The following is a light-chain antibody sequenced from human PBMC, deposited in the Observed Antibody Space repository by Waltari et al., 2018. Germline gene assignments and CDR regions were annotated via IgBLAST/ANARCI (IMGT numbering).Light chain of an antibody. CDR3: QQYGRSPWT. CDR1: QSVSSNY. CDR2: GAS. Sequence: EIVLTQSPGTLSLSPGERATLSCRASQSVSSNYLAWYQQKLGQAPRLLIYGASSRATGIPDRFSGIGSGTDFILTISRLEPEDFAVYYCQQYGRSPWTFGQGTKVEIK. J-gene: IGKJ1*01. V-gene: IGKV3-20*01.